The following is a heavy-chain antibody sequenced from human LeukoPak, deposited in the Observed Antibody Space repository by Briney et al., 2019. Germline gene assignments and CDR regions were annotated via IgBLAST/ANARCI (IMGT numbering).Heavy chain of an antibody. D-gene: IGHD1-7*01. J-gene: IGHJ5*01. V-gene: IGHV3-30*02. CDR3: ARDGTTSTWVAYNWFDS. Sequence: TGGSLRLSCAASGFTFSSYGMHWVRQAPGKGLEWVAFIRYDGSNKYYADSVKGRFTISRDNSKNTLYLQMNRLRAEDTAVYYCARDGTTSTWVAYNWFDSWGQGTLVTVSS. CDR2: IRYDGSNK. CDR1: GFTFSSYG.